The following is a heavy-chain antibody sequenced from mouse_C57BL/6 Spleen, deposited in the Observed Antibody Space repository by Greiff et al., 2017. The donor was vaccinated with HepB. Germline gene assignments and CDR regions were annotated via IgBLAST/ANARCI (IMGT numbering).Heavy chain of an antibody. V-gene: IGHV14-2*01. CDR1: GFNIKDYY. CDR2: IDPEDGET. Sequence: VQLQQSGAELVKPGASVKLSCTASGFNIKDYYMHWVKQRTEQGLEWIGRIDPEDGETKYAPKFQGKATITADTSSNTAYLQLSSLTAEDTAVYYCAREDCNQLFYYAMDYWGQGTSVTVSS. D-gene: IGHD4-1*02. CDR3: AREDCNQLFYYAMDY. J-gene: IGHJ4*01.